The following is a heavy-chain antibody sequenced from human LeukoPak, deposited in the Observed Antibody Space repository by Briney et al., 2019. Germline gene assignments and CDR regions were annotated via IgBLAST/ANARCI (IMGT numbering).Heavy chain of an antibody. Sequence: GGSVTVSCKPSGYTFTSFGISWVRQAPGQGLEWMGWIGAYNGDTNYAQKFQGRVTMTTDTSTSTAYMDLRSLRSDDTAVYYCTRDHCSGDNCPSFDYWGQGTLVTVSS. D-gene: IGHD2-15*01. CDR3: TRDHCSGDNCPSFDY. CDR2: IGAYNGDT. J-gene: IGHJ4*02. V-gene: IGHV1-18*04. CDR1: GYTFTSFG.